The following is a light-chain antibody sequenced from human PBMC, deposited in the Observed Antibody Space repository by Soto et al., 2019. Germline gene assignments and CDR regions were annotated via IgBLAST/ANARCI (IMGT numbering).Light chain of an antibody. CDR1: QSVGSN. Sequence: EIVMTQSPATLSVSPGERATLSCRASQSVGSNLAWYQQKPGQAPRLLIYGASTRATGIPARFSGSGSGTGFPLTISSLQSEDFAICFCQQYNNWPPDRTFGQGTKVEIK. CDR2: GAS. V-gene: IGKV3-15*01. CDR3: QQYNNWPPDRT. J-gene: IGKJ1*01.